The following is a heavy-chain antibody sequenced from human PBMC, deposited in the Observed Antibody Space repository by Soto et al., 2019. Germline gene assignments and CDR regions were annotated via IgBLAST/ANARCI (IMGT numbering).Heavy chain of an antibody. CDR2: ISYSGPT. J-gene: IGHJ4*02. V-gene: IGHV4-30-4*01. D-gene: IGHD5-12*01. CDR3: ARSKDDSAYVFDC. Sequence: QVQLQESGPGVVKPSQTLSLTCTGSGYSISSDDYYWSWIRQPPGKGLEWTGYISYSGPTCYNPSLKSRVLFSVDTAENKFTRKLTAVTAADTAVYYCARSKDDSAYVFDCWGQGTLVTVSS. CDR1: GYSISSDDYY.